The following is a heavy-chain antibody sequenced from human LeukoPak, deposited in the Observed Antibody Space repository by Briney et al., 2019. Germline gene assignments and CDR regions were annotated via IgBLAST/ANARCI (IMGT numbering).Heavy chain of an antibody. D-gene: IGHD1-26*01. J-gene: IGHJ4*02. CDR1: ALPLQSYW. V-gene: IGHV3-74*01. CDR3: ARAISRSVGATYY. Sequence: GGSLRLSCVAFALPLQSYWLHALRQAPGKGLVWVSRIDNDGSTTSYADSVKGRFTISRDNAKNTLYLQMNSLRAEHTAVYYCARAISRSVGATYYWGQGTQVTVSS. CDR2: IDNDGSTT.